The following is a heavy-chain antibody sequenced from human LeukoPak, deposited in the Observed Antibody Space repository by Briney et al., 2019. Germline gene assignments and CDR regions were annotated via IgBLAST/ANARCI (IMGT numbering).Heavy chain of an antibody. CDR2: IYRNGGT. Sequence: SGTLSLTCAVSGGSISSSNWWRWGRQPPGKGLEWIGEIYRNGGTNYNPSPKSRLTISIDTSKKQFSLKLNSVTAADTAVYYCARGEAGASPHYWGQGALVTVSS. CDR3: ARGEAGASPHY. CDR1: GGSISSSNW. V-gene: IGHV4-4*02. J-gene: IGHJ4*02. D-gene: IGHD3-10*01.